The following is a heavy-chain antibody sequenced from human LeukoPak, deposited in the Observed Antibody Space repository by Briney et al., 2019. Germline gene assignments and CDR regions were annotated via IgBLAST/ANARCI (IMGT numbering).Heavy chain of an antibody. CDR2: INHSGST. CDR1: GGSFSGYY. Sequence: SETLSLTCAVYGGSFSGYYWSWIRQPPGKGLEWIGEINHSGSTNYNPSLKSRVTISVDTSKNQFSLKLSSVTAADTAVYYCARGPQRITIFGVVISPSTTRRNWFDPWGQGTLVTASS. V-gene: IGHV4-34*01. J-gene: IGHJ5*02. D-gene: IGHD3-3*01. CDR3: ARGPQRITIFGVVISPSTTRRNWFDP.